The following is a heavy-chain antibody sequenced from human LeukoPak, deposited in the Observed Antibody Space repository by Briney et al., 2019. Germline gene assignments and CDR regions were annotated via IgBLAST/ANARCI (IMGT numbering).Heavy chain of an antibody. CDR1: GGSISSGGYS. J-gene: IGHJ6*02. V-gene: IGHV4-30-2*01. CDR2: IYHSGST. D-gene: IGHD3-16*01. Sequence: SETLSLTCAVSGGSISSGGYSWTWIRQPPGKGLEWIGYIYHSGSTYYNPSLKSRVTISVDRSKNQFSLRLTAVSAADTAVFFCARGSRLRGVYGMDVWGQGTTVTVSS. CDR3: ARGSRLRGVYGMDV.